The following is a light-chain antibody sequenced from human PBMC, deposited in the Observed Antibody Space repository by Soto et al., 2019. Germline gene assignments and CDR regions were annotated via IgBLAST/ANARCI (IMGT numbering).Light chain of an antibody. Sequence: QSVLTQPPSVSAAPGQKVTISCSGSSSNIGNNYVFWYQQLPGTAPKLLIYDNDKRPSGIPDRFSGSKSGTSATLGITGLQTGDEADYYCGTCDRSLSVGVFGGGTQLTVL. CDR1: SSNIGNNY. J-gene: IGLJ2*01. CDR2: DND. V-gene: IGLV1-51*01. CDR3: GTCDRSLSVGV.